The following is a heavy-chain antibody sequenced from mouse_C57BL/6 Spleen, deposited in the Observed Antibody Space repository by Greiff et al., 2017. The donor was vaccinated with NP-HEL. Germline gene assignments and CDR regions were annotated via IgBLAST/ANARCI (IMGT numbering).Heavy chain of an antibody. CDR2: IDPSDSYT. CDR3: ARNYDGYSFGY. D-gene: IGHD2-3*01. Sequence: VQLQQPGAELVMPGASVKLSCKASGYTFTSYWMHWVKQRPGQGLEWIGEIDPSDSYTNYNQKFKGKSTLTVDKSSSTAYMQLSSLTSEDSAVYYCARNYDGYSFGYWGQGTTLTVSS. CDR1: GYTFTSYW. V-gene: IGHV1-69*01. J-gene: IGHJ2*01.